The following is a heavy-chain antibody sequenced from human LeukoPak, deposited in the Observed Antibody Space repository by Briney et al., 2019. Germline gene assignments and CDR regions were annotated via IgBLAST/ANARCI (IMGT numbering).Heavy chain of an antibody. CDR3: ARNILRFLEWFPHYYFDY. Sequence: SETLSLTCAVYGGSFSGYYWSWIRQPPGKGLEWIGEINHSGSTNYNPSLKSRVTISVDTSKNQFSLKLSSVTAADTAVYYCARNILRFLEWFPHYYFDYWGQGTLVTVSS. V-gene: IGHV4-34*01. D-gene: IGHD3-3*01. J-gene: IGHJ4*02. CDR2: INHSGST. CDR1: GGSFSGYY.